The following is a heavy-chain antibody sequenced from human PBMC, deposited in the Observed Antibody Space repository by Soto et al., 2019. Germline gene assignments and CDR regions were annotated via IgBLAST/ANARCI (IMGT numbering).Heavy chain of an antibody. D-gene: IGHD5-18*01. CDR3: ARDVDTTSHLNWFDP. J-gene: IGHJ5*02. Sequence: QVQVVESGGGVVQPGRSLRLSCEVSGFSLSRYGMHWVRQAPGKGLEWVAVIWYHGTTKNYADSVKGRFTISRDISKNTVYRQMDSLEVEDTAVYYCARDVDTTSHLNWFDPWGQGVMVTVSS. CDR2: IWYHGTTK. CDR1: GFSLSRYG. V-gene: IGHV3-33*01.